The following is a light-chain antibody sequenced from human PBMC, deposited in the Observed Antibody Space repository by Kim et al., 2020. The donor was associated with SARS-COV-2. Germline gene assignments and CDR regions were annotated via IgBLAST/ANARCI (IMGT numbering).Light chain of an antibody. CDR3: QAWDSSHVV. CDR2: QDS. J-gene: IGLJ2*01. CDR1: KLGDKY. Sequence: SYELTQPPSVSVSPGQTASITCSGDKLGDKYARWYQQKPGQSPVLVIYQDSKRPSGLPERFSGSNSGNTATLTISGTQAMDEADYYCQAWDSSHVVFGGG. V-gene: IGLV3-1*01.